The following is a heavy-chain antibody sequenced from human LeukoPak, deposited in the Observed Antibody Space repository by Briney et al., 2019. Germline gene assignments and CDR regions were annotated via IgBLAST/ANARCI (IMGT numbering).Heavy chain of an antibody. Sequence: SETLSLTCAVYGGSFSGYYWSWIRQPPGKGLEWIGEINHSGSTNYNPSLKSRVTISVDTSKNQFSLKLSSVTAADTAVYYCARPGYCSSTSCPSDAFDIWGQGTMVTVSS. CDR3: ARPGYCSSTSCPSDAFDI. CDR2: INHSGST. CDR1: GGSFSGYY. J-gene: IGHJ3*02. D-gene: IGHD2-2*03. V-gene: IGHV4-34*01.